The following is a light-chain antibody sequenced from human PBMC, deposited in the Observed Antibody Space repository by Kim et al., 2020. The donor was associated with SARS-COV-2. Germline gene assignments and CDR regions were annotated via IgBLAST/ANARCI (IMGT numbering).Light chain of an antibody. CDR3: QTWDTGIHV. CDR2: LNSDGSH. CDR1: SGHSRNA. Sequence: QLVLTQSPSASASLGASVKLTCTLSSGHSRNAIAWHQQQPERGPRYLMKLNSDGSHTKGDGIPDRFSGSSSGAERYLTISSLQSEDEADYYCQTWDTGIHVLGGGTQRTVL. V-gene: IGLV4-69*01. J-gene: IGLJ3*02.